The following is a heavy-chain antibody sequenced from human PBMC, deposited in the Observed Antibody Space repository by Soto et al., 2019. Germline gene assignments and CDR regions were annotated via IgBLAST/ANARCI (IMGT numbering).Heavy chain of an antibody. J-gene: IGHJ2*01. Sequence: SETLSLTCAVSSGSISSSNWWSWVRQPPGKGLEWIGEIYHSGSTNYNPSLKSRVTISVDKSKNQFSLKLSSVTAADTAVYYCARTYDFWRAYYPTEPYYWYFDLWGRGTLVTVSS. D-gene: IGHD3-3*01. V-gene: IGHV4-4*02. CDR1: SGSISSSNW. CDR2: IYHSGST. CDR3: ARTYDFWRAYYPTEPYYWYFDL.